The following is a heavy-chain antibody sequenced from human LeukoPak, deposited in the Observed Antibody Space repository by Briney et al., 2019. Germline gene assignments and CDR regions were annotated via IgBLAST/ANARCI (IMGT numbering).Heavy chain of an antibody. CDR3: ARDTRPGAFDI. CDR1: GGSFSGYY. Sequence: SETLSLTCAVYGGSFSGYYWSWIRQPPGKGLEWIGEINHSGSTNYNPSLKSRVTISVDTSKNQFSLKLSSVTAADTAVYYCARDTRPGAFDIWGQGTVVTVSS. CDR2: INHSGST. V-gene: IGHV4-34*01. J-gene: IGHJ3*02.